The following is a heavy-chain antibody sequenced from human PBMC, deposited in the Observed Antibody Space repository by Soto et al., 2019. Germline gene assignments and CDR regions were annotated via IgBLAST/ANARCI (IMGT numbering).Heavy chain of an antibody. J-gene: IGHJ4*02. CDR3: ASGSSDSYPGSRIFDF. V-gene: IGHV3-23*01. CDR2: ISGSGGST. D-gene: IGHD3-10*01. CDR1: GFTFSSYA. Sequence: PGGSLRLSCAASGFTFSSYAMSWVRQAPGKGLEWVSAISGSGGSTYYADSVKGRFTISRDNSKNTLYLQMNSLRAEDTAVYYCASGSSDSYPGSRIFDFWGRGTLVTVPQ.